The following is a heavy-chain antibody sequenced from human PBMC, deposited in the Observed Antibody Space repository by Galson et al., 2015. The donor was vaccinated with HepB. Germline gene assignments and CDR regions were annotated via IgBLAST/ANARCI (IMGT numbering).Heavy chain of an antibody. CDR2: ISYDGSNK. CDR1: GFTFSSYG. Sequence: SLRLSCAASGFTFSSYGMHWVRQAPGKGLEWVAVISYDGSNKYYADSVKGRFTISRDNSKNTLYLQMNSLRAEDTAVYYCAKELSDYYGMDVWGQGTTVTVSS. J-gene: IGHJ6*02. CDR3: AKELSDYYGMDV. V-gene: IGHV3-30*18. D-gene: IGHD3-16*01.